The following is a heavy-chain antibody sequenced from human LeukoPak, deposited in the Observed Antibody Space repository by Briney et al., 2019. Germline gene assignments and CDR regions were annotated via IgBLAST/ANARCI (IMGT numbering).Heavy chain of an antibody. CDR1: GFTFDDYA. D-gene: IGHD3-10*01. J-gene: IGHJ4*02. CDR3: AKDGGFGELLLN. Sequence: AGGSLRLSCAAPGFTFDDYAMHWVRQAPGKGLEWVSLISGDGGSTYYADSVKGRFTISRDNSKNSLYLQMNSLRTEDTALYYCAKDGGFGELLLNWGQGTLVTVSS. V-gene: IGHV3-43*02. CDR2: ISGDGGST.